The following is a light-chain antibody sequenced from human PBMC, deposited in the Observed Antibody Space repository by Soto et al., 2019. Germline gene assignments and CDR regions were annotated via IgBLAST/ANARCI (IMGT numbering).Light chain of an antibody. CDR3: SSYTNTAALAV. Sequence: QSVLTQPASVSGSPGQSITISCAGTNSDIGRYNYVSWYQQHPGEAPKLLIYEVSNRPSGISHRFSGSKSGNTASLTISGLQAEDEDDYYCSSYTNTAALAVFGEGTKLTVL. V-gene: IGLV2-14*01. J-gene: IGLJ3*02. CDR2: EVS. CDR1: NSDIGRYNY.